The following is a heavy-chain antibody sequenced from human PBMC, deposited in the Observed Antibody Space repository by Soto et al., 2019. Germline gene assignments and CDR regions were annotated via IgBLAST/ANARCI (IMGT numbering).Heavy chain of an antibody. Sequence: TLSLTCTVSGGSIDSDDYYWTWIRQPPGKGLEWIGYIYSSGRTSYNPSLESRLTISIDTSKNQFSLHLNSVSAADTAVYFCARDRGTSPDFFDYWGQGTLVTVYS. CDR3: ARDRGTSPDFFDY. D-gene: IGHD5-12*01. CDR1: GGSIDSDDYY. J-gene: IGHJ4*02. CDR2: IYSSGRT. V-gene: IGHV4-30-4*01.